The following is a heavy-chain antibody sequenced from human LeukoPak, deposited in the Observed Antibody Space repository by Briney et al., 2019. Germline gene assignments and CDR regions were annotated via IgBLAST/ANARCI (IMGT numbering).Heavy chain of an antibody. D-gene: IGHD6-19*01. CDR2: IKQDGSEG. V-gene: IGHV3-7*05. CDR1: GFTFSSYW. J-gene: IGHJ4*02. CDR3: ARDRGSSGWFR. Sequence: GGSLRLSCAASGFTFSSYWMNWVRQAPGKGLEWVANIKQDGSEGYYVDSVKGRFTISRDNAKKSLYLQMNSLRAEDTAMYYCARDRGSSGWFRWGQGTLVTVSS.